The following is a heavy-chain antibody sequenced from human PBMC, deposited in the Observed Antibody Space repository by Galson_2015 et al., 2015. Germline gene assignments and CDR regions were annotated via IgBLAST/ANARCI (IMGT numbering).Heavy chain of an antibody. CDR2: IQSDGNKR. D-gene: IGHD2-21*02. J-gene: IGHJ4*02. CDR1: GFTFSLYG. CDR3: AGDGGPATGGLDCHY. V-gene: IGHV3-30*12. Sequence: SLRLSCAASGFTFSLYGMHWVRQAPGKGLEWVAVIQSDGNKRYSTDSVRGRFTISRDNSKNTVSLQMDSLRVEDTAIYYCAGDGGPATGGLDCHYWGQGTRVTVSS.